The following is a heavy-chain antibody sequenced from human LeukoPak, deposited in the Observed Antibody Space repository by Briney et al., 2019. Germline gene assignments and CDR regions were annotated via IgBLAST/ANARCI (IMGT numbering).Heavy chain of an antibody. J-gene: IGHJ4*02. D-gene: IGHD5-18*01. V-gene: IGHV1-46*01. CDR2: INPSGGST. CDR3: ARYIYGYLHY. CDR1: GYTFTNYN. Sequence: ASVKVSCKASGYTFTNYNIHWVRQAPGQGLEWMGIINPSGGSTSYAQKFQGRVTKTRDTSTSTVYMELSSLRSEDTAVYYCARYIYGYLHYWGQGTLVTVSS.